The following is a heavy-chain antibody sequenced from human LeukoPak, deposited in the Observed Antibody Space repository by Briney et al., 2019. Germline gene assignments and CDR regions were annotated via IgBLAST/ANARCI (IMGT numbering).Heavy chain of an antibody. CDR2: IYYSGDT. Sequence: SETLSLTCNVSGGSISISGYYWVWIRQPPGKGLEWIGSIYYSGDTYYNPSLKSRVTLSVDTSKNQFSLKRTSMTAADTAVYFCARDRGYYSYFDLWGRGTLVTVSS. CDR3: ARDRGYYSYFDL. J-gene: IGHJ2*01. D-gene: IGHD5-12*01. CDR1: GGSISISGYY. V-gene: IGHV4-39*07.